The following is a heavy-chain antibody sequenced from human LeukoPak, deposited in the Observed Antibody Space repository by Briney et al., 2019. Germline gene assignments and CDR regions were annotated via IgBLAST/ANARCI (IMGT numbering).Heavy chain of an antibody. Sequence: SETLSLTCTVSGGSISSGRYYWSWIRQPAQKGLEWIGRTYTSGSTNYDPSLKSRVTISVDTSKRQFSLKLSSVTAADTAVYYCARWSTYRFDYWGQGTLVTVSS. CDR3: ARWSTYRFDY. CDR1: GGSISSGRYY. CDR2: TYTSGST. J-gene: IGHJ4*02. D-gene: IGHD2-2*01. V-gene: IGHV4-61*02.